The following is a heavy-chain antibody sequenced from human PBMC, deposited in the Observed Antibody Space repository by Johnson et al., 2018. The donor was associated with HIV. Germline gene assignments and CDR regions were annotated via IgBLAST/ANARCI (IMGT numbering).Heavy chain of an antibody. CDR1: EFSVSGNY. CDR3: AREWSTSRWLYSFDI. CDR2: ISSDGAKK. Sequence: QVQLVESGGGLVRPGGSLRLSCAASEFSVSGNYMTWVRQAPGKGLEWVAVISSDGAKKDYEDSVKGRFTISRDNAKNNLYLQMNSLRAEDTALYYCAREWSTSRWLYSFDIWGQGTMVTVSS. D-gene: IGHD1-26*01. V-gene: IGHV3-30*03. J-gene: IGHJ3*02.